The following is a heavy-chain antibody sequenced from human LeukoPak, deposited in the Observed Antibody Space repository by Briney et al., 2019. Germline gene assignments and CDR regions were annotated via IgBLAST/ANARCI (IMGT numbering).Heavy chain of an antibody. Sequence: SETLSLTCAVYGGSFSGYYWSWIRQPPGKGLEWIGEINHSGSTNYNPSLKSRVTISVDTSKNQFSLKLSSVTAADTAVYYCAAEYPDYYYSHAFDIWGQGTMVTVSS. D-gene: IGHD3-22*01. J-gene: IGHJ3*02. CDR1: GGSFSGYY. V-gene: IGHV4-34*01. CDR2: INHSGST. CDR3: AAEYPDYYYSHAFDI.